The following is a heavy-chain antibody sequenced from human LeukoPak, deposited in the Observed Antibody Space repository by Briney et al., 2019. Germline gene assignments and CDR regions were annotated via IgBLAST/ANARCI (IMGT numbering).Heavy chain of an antibody. J-gene: IGHJ5*02. V-gene: IGHV3-21*01. D-gene: IGHD3-3*01. CDR1: GFIVNDFD. CDR2: LSTSGSYI. Sequence: GGSLRLSCAASGFIVNDFDMNWVRQAPGKVLEGVSYLSTSGSYIHYADSVKGRFTISRDAGKNSLYLQLDSLTVEDTAVYFCARGNYDFAYDPWGQGTLVTVSS. CDR3: ARGNYDFAYDP.